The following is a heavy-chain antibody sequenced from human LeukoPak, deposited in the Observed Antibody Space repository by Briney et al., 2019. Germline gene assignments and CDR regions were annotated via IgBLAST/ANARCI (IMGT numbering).Heavy chain of an antibody. J-gene: IGHJ4*02. Sequence: PEGSLRLSCAASGFTFSSYGMHWVRQAPGRGLEWVAIMSYDGTYKFYADSVKGRFTISRDNSKNTVYLQMNSLRPEDTALYYCAKGETTVTRYVDFWGQGTLVTVSS. CDR1: GFTFSSYG. V-gene: IGHV3-30*18. D-gene: IGHD4-17*01. CDR3: AKGETTVTRYVDF. CDR2: MSYDGTYK.